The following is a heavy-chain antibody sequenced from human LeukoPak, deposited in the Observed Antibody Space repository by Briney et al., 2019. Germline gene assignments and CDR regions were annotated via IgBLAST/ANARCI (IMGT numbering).Heavy chain of an antibody. CDR3: AKALVRGVTAPDY. J-gene: IGHJ4*02. CDR2: IGESGDST. V-gene: IGHV3-23*01. Sequence: EGSLRLSCAASGFTFSSYAMSWVRQAPGKGLEWVSRIGESGDSTKYADSVKGRFTISRDNSKNTLYLQMNSLRAEDTAVYYCAKALVRGVTAPDYWGQGTLVTVSS. D-gene: IGHD3-10*01. CDR1: GFTFSSYA.